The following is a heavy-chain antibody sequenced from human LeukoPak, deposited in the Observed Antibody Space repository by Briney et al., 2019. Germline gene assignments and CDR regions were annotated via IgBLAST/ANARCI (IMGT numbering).Heavy chain of an antibody. Sequence: TLSLTCTVSGGSISGYYWSWIRQSAGKGLEWIGRIYTSGSTNYNPSLKSRVTMSVDTSKNQLSLKLSSETAADTAVYYCARYLAAGYFDLWGRGTLVTVSS. D-gene: IGHD6-25*01. CDR3: ARYLAAGYFDL. V-gene: IGHV4-4*07. CDR2: IYTSGST. J-gene: IGHJ2*01. CDR1: GGSISGYY.